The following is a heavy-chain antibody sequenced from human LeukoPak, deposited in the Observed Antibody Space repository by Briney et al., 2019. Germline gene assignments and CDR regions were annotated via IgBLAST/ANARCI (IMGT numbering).Heavy chain of an antibody. V-gene: IGHV4-59*01. CDR3: ARSLYYYGSDSFDI. CDR2: IYYSGST. CDR1: GGSISSYY. J-gene: IGHJ3*02. Sequence: SETLSLTCTVSGGSISSYYWSWIRQPPGKGLEWIGYIYYSGSTNYNPSLKSRVTISVDTSKNQFSLKLSSVTAADTAVYYCARSLYYYGSDSFDIWGQGTMVTVSS. D-gene: IGHD3-10*01.